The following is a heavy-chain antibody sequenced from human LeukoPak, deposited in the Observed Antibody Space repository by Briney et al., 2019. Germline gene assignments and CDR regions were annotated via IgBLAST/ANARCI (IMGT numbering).Heavy chain of an antibody. CDR1: GGSISSGDYY. CDR2: IYYSGST. V-gene: IGHV4-30-4*01. Sequence: TSETLSLTCTVSGGSISSGDYYWRWIRQPPGKGLEWIVYIYYSGSTYYNPSLKSRVTISVDTSKNQFSLKLSSVTAADTAVYYCARDTGYSGSWFDPWGQGTLVTVSS. CDR3: ARDTGYSGSWFDP. J-gene: IGHJ5*02. D-gene: IGHD5-12*01.